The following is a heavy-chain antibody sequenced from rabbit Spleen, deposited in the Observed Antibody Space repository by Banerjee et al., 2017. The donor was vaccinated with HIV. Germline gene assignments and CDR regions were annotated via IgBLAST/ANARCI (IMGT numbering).Heavy chain of an antibody. CDR2: VYIIGETT. Sequence: QEQLVESGGGLVQPEGSLTLSCKVSGFDFSGDYMSWVRQAPGKGLEWIGCVYIIGETTDYASWVDGRFTISSDNAQNTLDLQLNSLTAADTATYFCARARDTVDDVGDFARLDLWGQGTLVTVS. J-gene: IGHJ3*01. CDR3: ARARDTVDDVGDFARLDL. V-gene: IGHV1S47*01. CDR1: GFDFSGDY. D-gene: IGHD2-1*01.